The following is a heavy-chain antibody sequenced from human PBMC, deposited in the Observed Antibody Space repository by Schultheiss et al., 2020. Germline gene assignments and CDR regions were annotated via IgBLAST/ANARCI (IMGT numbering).Heavy chain of an antibody. V-gene: IGHV3-30*19. D-gene: IGHD3-22*01. CDR2: ISYYGSNK. CDR3: ARGLSSMIVVVITYLGVAFDI. J-gene: IGHJ3*02. Sequence: GGSLRLSCAASGFTISSYGMHWVRQAPGKGLEWVADISYYGSNKYYADSVKGRFTISRDNSKNTLYLQMNSLRAEDTAVYYCARGLSSMIVVVITYLGVAFDIWGQGTMVTVSS. CDR1: GFTISSYG.